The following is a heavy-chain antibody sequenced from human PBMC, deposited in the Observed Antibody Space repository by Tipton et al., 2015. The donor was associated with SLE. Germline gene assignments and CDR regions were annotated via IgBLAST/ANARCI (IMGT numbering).Heavy chain of an antibody. J-gene: IGHJ4*02. CDR3: ARAGVGGRDQIEY. Sequence: TLSLTCIVSGFSIRSGYYWGCVRQPPGKGLEWIASIFHRGSTFYNPSLEGRVTISVDTSKNQFSLQLNSLTAADTAVYFCARAGVGGRDQIEYWGQGTLVTVSS. D-gene: IGHD1-26*01. V-gene: IGHV4-38-2*02. CDR2: IFHRGST. CDR1: GFSIRSGYY.